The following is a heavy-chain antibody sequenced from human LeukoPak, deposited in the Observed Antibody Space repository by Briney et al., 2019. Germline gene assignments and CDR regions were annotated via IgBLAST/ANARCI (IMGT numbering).Heavy chain of an antibody. D-gene: IGHD3-10*01. V-gene: IGHV4-59*08. Sequence: SETLSPTCTVSGGSIRNYYWSWIRQPPGEGLEWIGYIHYSGSTKYNPSLKSRVTISVDTSKNQFFLKLSSVTAADTAVYYCARHARFLNWFDPWGQGTLVTVSS. J-gene: IGHJ5*02. CDR2: IHYSGST. CDR3: ARHARFLNWFDP. CDR1: GGSIRNYY.